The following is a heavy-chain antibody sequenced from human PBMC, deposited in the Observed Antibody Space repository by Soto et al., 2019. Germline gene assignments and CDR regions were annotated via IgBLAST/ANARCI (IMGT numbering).Heavy chain of an antibody. CDR3: ARVEAAAGTGYYYYGMDV. V-gene: IGHV1-69*01. CDR2: IIPIFGTA. CDR1: GGTFSSYA. Sequence: QVQLAQSGAEVKKPGSSVKVSCKASGGTFSSYAISWVRQAPGQGLEWMGGIIPIFGTANYAQKFQGRVTITADESTSTAYMELSSLRSEDTAVYYCARVEAAAGTGYYYYGMDVWGQGTTVTVSS. D-gene: IGHD6-13*01. J-gene: IGHJ6*02.